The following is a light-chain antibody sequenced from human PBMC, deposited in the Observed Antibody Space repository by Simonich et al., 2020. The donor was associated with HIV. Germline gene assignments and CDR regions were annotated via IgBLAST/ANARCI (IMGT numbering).Light chain of an antibody. V-gene: IGLV3-21*03. Sequence: SDVLTQPPSVSVAPGKTARITCGGKNIGSESVHWYQQKAGQAPVMVVYGDNDRPSGIPGRFSGSNSGNTATLSISRVEAGVEADYYCQVWDSSSDHVVFGGGTKLTVL. CDR1: NIGSES. CDR3: QVWDSSSDHVV. CDR2: GDN. J-gene: IGLJ3*02.